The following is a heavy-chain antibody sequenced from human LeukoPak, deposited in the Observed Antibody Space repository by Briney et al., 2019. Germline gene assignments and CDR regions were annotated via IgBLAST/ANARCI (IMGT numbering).Heavy chain of an antibody. CDR3: ARGGTQWLLISYFDY. CDR2: IYGSGGT. J-gene: IGHJ4*02. CDR1: GVSISSYY. V-gene: IGHV4-59*01. D-gene: IGHD6-19*01. Sequence: SETLSLTCTVSGVSISSYYWSWVRQPPGKGLEWVGYIYGSGGTNYNAALPSRLTITVDKDNNQFSLQLSSGPAADTTVYYYARGGTQWLLISYFDYWGQGTLVTVSS.